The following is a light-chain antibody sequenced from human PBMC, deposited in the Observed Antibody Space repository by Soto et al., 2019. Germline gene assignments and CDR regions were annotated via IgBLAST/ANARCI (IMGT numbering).Light chain of an antibody. CDR1: SSDVGAYNY. Sequence: QAVVTQPASVSGSPGQSITISCNGTSSDVGAYNYVSWYQQHPGKAPKLMIFEVSDRPSGVSNRFSGSKSGNTASLTISGLQAEDEADYYCSSYTSSNTLVFGGGTKLTVL. V-gene: IGLV2-14*01. J-gene: IGLJ2*01. CDR2: EVS. CDR3: SSYTSSNTLV.